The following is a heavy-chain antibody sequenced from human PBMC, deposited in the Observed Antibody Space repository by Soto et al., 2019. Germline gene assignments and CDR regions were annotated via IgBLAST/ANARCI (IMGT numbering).Heavy chain of an antibody. V-gene: IGHV3-11*01. Sequence: RHRSRASGFTCIDYDRSWILQASGKGLEWVSYIXSXVXXXYXXXSVKGRFTISRDNAKNSLYLQMNSLRAEDTAVYYCAREVTATALDIWGKGTMVTAS. D-gene: IGHD2-21*02. CDR1: GFTCIDYD. CDR2: IXSXVXXX. CDR3: AREVTATALDI. J-gene: IGHJ3*02.